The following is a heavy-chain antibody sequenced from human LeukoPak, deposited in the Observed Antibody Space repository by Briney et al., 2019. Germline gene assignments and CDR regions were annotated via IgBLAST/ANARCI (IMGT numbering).Heavy chain of an antibody. CDR3: ARDPGEAAAAHYFDY. Sequence: PGGSLRLSCAASGFTFSSYWMSWVRQAPGKGLEWVANIKQDGSEKYYVDSVKGRFTISRDNAKNSLYLQMNSLRAEDTAVYYCARDPGEAAAAHYFDYWGQGTLVTVSS. V-gene: IGHV3-7*03. J-gene: IGHJ4*02. D-gene: IGHD6-13*01. CDR2: IKQDGSEK. CDR1: GFTFSSYW.